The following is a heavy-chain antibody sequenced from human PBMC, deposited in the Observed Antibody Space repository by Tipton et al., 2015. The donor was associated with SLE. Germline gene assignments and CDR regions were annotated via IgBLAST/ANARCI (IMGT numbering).Heavy chain of an antibody. J-gene: IGHJ5*02. Sequence: SLRLSCAASGFTFSSYSMNWVRQAPGKGLEWVSSISSSSSYIYYADSVKGRFTISRDNAKNSLYLQMNSLRAEDTALYYCAKGPYYYGSGRLNWFDPWGQGTLVTVSS. V-gene: IGHV3-21*04. D-gene: IGHD3-10*01. CDR2: ISSSSSYI. CDR1: GFTFSSYS. CDR3: AKGPYYYGSGRLNWFDP.